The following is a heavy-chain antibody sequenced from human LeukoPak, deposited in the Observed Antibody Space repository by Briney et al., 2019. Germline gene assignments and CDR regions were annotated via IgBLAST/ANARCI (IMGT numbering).Heavy chain of an antibody. Sequence: QAGGSLRLSCAASGFTFSSYWIHWVRQAPGKGLVWVSRIYSDATYYADSVKGRFTISRDNAKNTLYLQMNSLRAEDTAVYYCARESYDSSGYYYGGGFDYWGQGTLVTVSS. CDR3: ARESYDSSGYYYGGGFDY. J-gene: IGHJ4*02. CDR1: GFTFSSYW. V-gene: IGHV3-74*01. D-gene: IGHD3-22*01. CDR2: IYSDAT.